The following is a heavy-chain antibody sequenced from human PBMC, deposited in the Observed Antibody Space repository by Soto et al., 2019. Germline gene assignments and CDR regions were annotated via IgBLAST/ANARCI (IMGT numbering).Heavy chain of an antibody. CDR1: GYTFTGYY. J-gene: IGHJ6*02. D-gene: IGHD6-13*01. V-gene: IGHV1-2*04. CDR3: ARDAQIAAAGTMLGSSSGMDV. CDR2: INPNSGGT. Sequence: ASVKVSCKASGYTFTGYYMHWVRQAPGQGLEWMGWINPNSGGTNYAQKFQGWVTMTRDTSISTAYMELSRLRSDDTAVYYCARDAQIAAAGTMLGSSSGMDVWGQGTTVTVSS.